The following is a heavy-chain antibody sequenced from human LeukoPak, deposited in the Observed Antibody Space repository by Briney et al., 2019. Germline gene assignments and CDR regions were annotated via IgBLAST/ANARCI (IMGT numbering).Heavy chain of an antibody. Sequence: PSETLSLTCTVSGTSISTYYWRWVRQPPGKGLEWVGYLYYSGSTSYNPSLKSRVTISVDTSKNQFSLRLSSVTAADTSVYYCARAGTGYSFDYWGQGTLVTVSS. CDR1: GTSISTYY. CDR2: LYYSGST. CDR3: ARAGTGYSFDY. J-gene: IGHJ4*02. V-gene: IGHV4-59*08.